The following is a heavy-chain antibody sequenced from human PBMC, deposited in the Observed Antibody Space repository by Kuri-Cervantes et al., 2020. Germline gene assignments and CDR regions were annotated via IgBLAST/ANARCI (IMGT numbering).Heavy chain of an antibody. Sequence: SGPTLVKPTQTLTLTCTFSGFSLSTSGMRVSWIRQPPGKALEWLARIDWDDDKFYSTSLKTRLTISKDTSKNQVVLTMTNMDPVDTATYYCARTYDSSSWYDNWFDPWGQGTLVTVSS. V-gene: IGHV2-70D*14. D-gene: IGHD6-13*01. J-gene: IGHJ5*02. CDR1: GFSLSTSGMR. CDR2: IDWDDDK. CDR3: ARTYDSSSWYDNWFDP.